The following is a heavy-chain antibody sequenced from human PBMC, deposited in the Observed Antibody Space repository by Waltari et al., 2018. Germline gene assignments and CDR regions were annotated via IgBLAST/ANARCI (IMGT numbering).Heavy chain of an antibody. D-gene: IGHD3-16*01. V-gene: IGHV3-74*01. J-gene: IGHJ3*01. CDR1: GFCFSNYW. CDR2: MNIEWTST. CDR3: ARDSEGYSTWGAVDF. Sequence: EVQLVEAGGGLVQPGGSLRLSCVVSGFCFSNYWMYWVRQAPGPGLVVVSLMNIEWTSTTYADSVKGRFTISRDNAKNTLYLQMDDLRAEDTAVYYCARDSEGYSTWGAVDFWGQGTMVTVSP.